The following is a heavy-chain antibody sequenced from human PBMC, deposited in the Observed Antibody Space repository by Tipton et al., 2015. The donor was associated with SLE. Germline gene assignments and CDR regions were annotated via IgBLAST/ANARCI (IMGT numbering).Heavy chain of an antibody. CDR3: ARDPPTPGSAFDI. CDR1: GGSISSSSYY. CDR2: IYHSGST. D-gene: IGHD3-10*01. J-gene: IGHJ3*02. Sequence: LVQPSETLSLTCTVSGGSISSSSYYWGWIRQPPGKGLEWIGSIYHSGSTYYNPSLKSRVTISVDTSKNQFSLKLSSVTAADTAVYYCARDPPTPGSAFDIWGQGTMVTVSS. V-gene: IGHV4-39*07.